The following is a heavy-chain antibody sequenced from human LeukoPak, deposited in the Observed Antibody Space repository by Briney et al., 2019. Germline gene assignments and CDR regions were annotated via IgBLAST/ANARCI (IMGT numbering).Heavy chain of an antibody. Sequence: GESLKISCKVSGYTFSTYWIGWVRQMPGKGLEWMGIIYPGDSDTRYSPSFQGQVTISADKSISTAYLQWSSLKASDTAMYYCATPRDSSGYYDYWGQGTLVTVSS. CDR1: GYTFSTYW. J-gene: IGHJ4*02. V-gene: IGHV5-51*01. D-gene: IGHD3-22*01. CDR2: IYPGDSDT. CDR3: ATPRDSSGYYDY.